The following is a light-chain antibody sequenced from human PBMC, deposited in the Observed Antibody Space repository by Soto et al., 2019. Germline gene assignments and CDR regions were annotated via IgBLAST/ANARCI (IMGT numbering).Light chain of an antibody. CDR3: SSYAGSYTWI. Sequence: GASRDVAVYSYVSWFQQHPGKAPQLLIYDVTKRPSGVPDRFSGSKSGNTAALTISGLQAEDEAEYFCSSYAGSYTWIFGSGTKVTVL. CDR1: SRDVAVYSY. CDR2: DVT. V-gene: IGLV2-11*01. J-gene: IGLJ1*01.